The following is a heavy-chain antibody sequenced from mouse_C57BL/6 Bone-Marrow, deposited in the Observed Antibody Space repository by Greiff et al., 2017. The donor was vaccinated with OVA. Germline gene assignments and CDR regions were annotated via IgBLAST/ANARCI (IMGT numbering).Heavy chain of an antibody. Sequence: QVQLQQPGAELEKPGASVKLSCKASGYTFTSYWMHWVKQRPGQGLEWIGMIHPNSGSTNYNEKFKSKATLTVDKSSSTAYMQLSSLTSEDSAVYYCARLCSSSWFAYWGQGTLVTVSA. J-gene: IGHJ3*01. CDR1: GYTFTSYW. V-gene: IGHV1-64*01. CDR2: IHPNSGST. D-gene: IGHD1-1*01. CDR3: ARLCSSSWFAY.